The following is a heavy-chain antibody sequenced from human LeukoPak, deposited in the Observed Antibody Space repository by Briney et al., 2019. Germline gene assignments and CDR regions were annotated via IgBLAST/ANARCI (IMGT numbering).Heavy chain of an antibody. V-gene: IGHV4-4*07. CDR1: GGSISNYY. CDR3: ARDRLWFGGFDP. D-gene: IGHD3-10*01. Sequence: PSETLSLTCTVSGGSISNYYWSWIRQPAGKGLEWIGRINTSGSTNYNPSLKSRVTMSVDTSKNQFSLKLTSVTAADTAVYYCARDRLWFGGFDPWGQGTLVTVSS. CDR2: INTSGST. J-gene: IGHJ5*02.